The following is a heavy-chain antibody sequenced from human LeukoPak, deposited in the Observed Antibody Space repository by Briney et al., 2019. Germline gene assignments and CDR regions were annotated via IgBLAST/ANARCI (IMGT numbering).Heavy chain of an antibody. CDR3: AKGPREWSYLQFDY. V-gene: IGHV3-23*01. CDR2: ISGSGGST. D-gene: IGHD3-3*01. J-gene: IGHJ4*02. CDR1: GFTFSSYA. Sequence: LGGSLRLSCAASGFTFSSYAMSWVRQAPGKGLEWVSAISGSGGSTYADSVKGRFTISRDNSKNTLYLQMNSLRAEDTAVYYCAKGPREWSYLQFDYWGQGTLVTVSS.